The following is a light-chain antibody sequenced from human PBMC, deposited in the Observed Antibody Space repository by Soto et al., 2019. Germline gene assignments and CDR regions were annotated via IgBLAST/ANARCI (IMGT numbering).Light chain of an antibody. CDR1: SSDIGRYNY. Sequence: QSVLTQPASVSGSPAQSITISCTGTSSDIGRYNYVSWYQQHPGKAPRLVISGVNKRPSGISNRFSGSKSGNTASLTISGLQADDEAIYYCASYTSTTTLVVFGGGTKVTVL. CDR3: ASYTSTTTLVV. CDR2: GVN. J-gene: IGLJ2*01. V-gene: IGLV2-14*01.